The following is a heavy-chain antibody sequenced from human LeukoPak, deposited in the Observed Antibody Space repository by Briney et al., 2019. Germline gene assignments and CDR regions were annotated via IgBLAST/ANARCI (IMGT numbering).Heavy chain of an antibody. CDR1: GYPFTAYY. Sequence: ASVKVSCKASGYPFTAYYMHWVRQAPGQGLQWMGIINPTTGDTDYPQEFQGRVTMTRDTSTSTVFMELSSLRAEDTAVYYCARGLMTTVVTPFGYWGQGTLVTVSS. D-gene: IGHD4-23*01. J-gene: IGHJ4*02. CDR2: INPTTGDT. V-gene: IGHV1-46*01. CDR3: ARGLMTTVVTPFGY.